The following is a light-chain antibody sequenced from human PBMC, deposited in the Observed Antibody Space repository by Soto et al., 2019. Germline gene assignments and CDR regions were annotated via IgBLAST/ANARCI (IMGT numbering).Light chain of an antibody. CDR3: QQFAILPALT. Sequence: DIQMTQSPSPLSASVGDRVTITCQASQDIGNRLNWYQQKPGKAPKLLVYDASNLHSGVTSRFSGHGSGTDFTLSITILQAEDFATYYGQQFAILPALTFGPGTKLDIK. V-gene: IGKV1-33*01. CDR2: DAS. CDR1: QDIGNR. J-gene: IGKJ3*01.